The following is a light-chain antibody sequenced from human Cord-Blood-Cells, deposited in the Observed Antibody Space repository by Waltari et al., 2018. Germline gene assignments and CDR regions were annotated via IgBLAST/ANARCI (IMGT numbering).Light chain of an antibody. V-gene: IGLV2-11*01. Sequence: QSALTQPRSVSGSPGQSVTISCTGTSSDVGGYKYVSWYQQHPGKAPKLMISDVSKRPSGVPDRFSGSKSGNTASLTISGLQAEDEADYYCCSYAGSYTVVFGGGTKLTVL. CDR2: DVS. CDR1: SSDVGGYKY. J-gene: IGLJ2*01. CDR3: CSYAGSYTVV.